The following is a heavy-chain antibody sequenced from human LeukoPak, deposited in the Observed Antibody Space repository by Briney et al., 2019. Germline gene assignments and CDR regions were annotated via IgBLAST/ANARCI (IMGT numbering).Heavy chain of an antibody. D-gene: IGHD3-22*01. CDR3: ARADYYDSSLGYYYYYMDV. CDR1: GYTFTSYG. J-gene: IGHJ6*03. V-gene: IGHV1-18*01. Sequence: GASVKVSCKASGYTFTSYGISWVRQAPGQGLEWMGWISAYNGNTNYAQKFQGRVTMTRNTSISTAYMELSSLRSEDTAVYYCARADYYDSSLGYYYYYMDVWGKGTTVTISS. CDR2: ISAYNGNT.